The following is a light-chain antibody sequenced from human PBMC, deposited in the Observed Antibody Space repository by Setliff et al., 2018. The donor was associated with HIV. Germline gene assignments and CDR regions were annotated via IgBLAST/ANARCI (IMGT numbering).Light chain of an antibody. CDR2: DVS. CDR3: SSYTTSSTQV. J-gene: IGLJ1*01. Sequence: QSALTQPASVSGSPGQSITISCTGTSSDVGGFNYVSWYQQHPAKAPKLLISDVSSRPSGVSNRFSGSKSGNTASLTISGLQAEDEADYYCSSYTTSSTQVFGTGTKVTVL. CDR1: SSDVGGFNY. V-gene: IGLV2-14*03.